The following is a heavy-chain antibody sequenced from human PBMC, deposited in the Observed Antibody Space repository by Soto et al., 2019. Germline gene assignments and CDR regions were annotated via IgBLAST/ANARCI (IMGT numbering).Heavy chain of an antibody. CDR1: GGTFSSYA. J-gene: IGHJ6*02. V-gene: IGHV1-69*13. D-gene: IGHD6-13*01. Sequence: ASVKVSCKASGGTFSSYAISWVRQAPGQGLEWMGGIIPIFGTANYAQKFQGRVTITADESTSTAYMELSSLRSEDTAVYYCAREGSYSSSWADYYYYYGMDVWGQGTTVTVSS. CDR2: IIPIFGTA. CDR3: AREGSYSSSWADYYYYYGMDV.